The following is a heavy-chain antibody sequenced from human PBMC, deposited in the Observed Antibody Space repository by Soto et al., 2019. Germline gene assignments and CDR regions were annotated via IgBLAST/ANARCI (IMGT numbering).Heavy chain of an antibody. J-gene: IGHJ4*02. Sequence: SETLSLTCSVSGGPMTSGAYYWSWIRQPPGEGLEWMGYIYYSGGTSPSPSLESRLTLSVDTSRNQFSLKLRSVTAADTAVYYCARDAGGPADYWGQGTLVTVSS. CDR1: GGPMTSGAYY. CDR3: ARDAGGPADY. V-gene: IGHV4-30-4*01. D-gene: IGHD2-15*01. CDR2: IYYSGGT.